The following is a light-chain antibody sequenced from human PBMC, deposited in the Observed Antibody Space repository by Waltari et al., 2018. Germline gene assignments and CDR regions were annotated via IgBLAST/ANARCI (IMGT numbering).Light chain of an antibody. J-gene: IGKJ3*01. CDR3: QQSDSYPFT. CDR2: AAS. V-gene: IGKV1-13*02. Sequence: AIQLTQSPSSLSASVGDRVTITCRASQGITTSLVWYQQKPGEAPKLLIYAASILQSGVPSRFSGSGSGTDFTLSISGLQSDDFAIYYCQQSDSYPFTFGPGTRVD. CDR1: QGITTS.